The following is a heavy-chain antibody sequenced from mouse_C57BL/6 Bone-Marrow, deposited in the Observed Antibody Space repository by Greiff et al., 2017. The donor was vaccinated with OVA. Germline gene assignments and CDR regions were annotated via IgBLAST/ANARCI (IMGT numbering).Heavy chain of an antibody. J-gene: IGHJ1*03. CDR2: IYPRSGNT. V-gene: IGHV1-81*01. Sequence: VQLQQSGAELARPGASVKLSCKASGYTFTSYGISWVKQRTGQGLEWIGEIYPRSGNTYYNEKFKGKATLTADKSSSTAYMELRSLTSEDAAVYFCAYGSSHWYFDVWGTGTTVTVSS. CDR3: AYGSSHWYFDV. CDR1: GYTFTSYG. D-gene: IGHD1-1*01.